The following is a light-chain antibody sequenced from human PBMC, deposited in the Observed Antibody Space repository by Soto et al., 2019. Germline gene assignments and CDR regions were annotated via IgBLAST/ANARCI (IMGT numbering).Light chain of an antibody. V-gene: IGLV1-40*01. CDR1: SSNIGAKYD. J-gene: IGLJ3*02. CDR2: GNS. Sequence: QSVLTQPPSVSGAPGQRVTISCIGRSSNIGAKYDVHWYQHLPGTAPKLLIYGNSNRPSGVPDRFSGSKSGTSASLAITGLQAEDEADYYCQSYDNSLSWVFGGGTKLTVL. CDR3: QSYDNSLSWV.